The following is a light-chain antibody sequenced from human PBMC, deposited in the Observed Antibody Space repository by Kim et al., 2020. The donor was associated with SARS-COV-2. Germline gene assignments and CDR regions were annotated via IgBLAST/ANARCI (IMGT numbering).Light chain of an antibody. J-gene: IGLJ3*02. CDR1: SGSVSTSYS. CDR2: STN. Sequence: GGSVPPTGGFSSGSVSTSYSPSWHQQTPGQAPRTLIYSTNTRSSGVPDRFSGSILGNKAALTITGAQADDESDYYCVLYVGSGISVFGGGTQLTVL. V-gene: IGLV8-61*01. CDR3: VLYVGSGISV.